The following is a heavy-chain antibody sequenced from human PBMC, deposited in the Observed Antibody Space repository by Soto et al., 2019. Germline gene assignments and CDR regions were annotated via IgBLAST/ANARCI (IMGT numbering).Heavy chain of an antibody. V-gene: IGHV3-11*05. CDR3: VRDPSLRSPPDH. J-gene: IGHJ4*02. Sequence: QVHLVESGGGLVKPGGSLRLSCVASGFTFDDYYMTWFRQAPGTGPEWVSYISSTGSYTEYADFVKGRFTISRDNAKNTLYLQMDSMRDEDTGIYFCVRDPSLRSPPDHWGRGTQVTVS. CDR1: GFTFDDYY. CDR2: ISSTGSYT.